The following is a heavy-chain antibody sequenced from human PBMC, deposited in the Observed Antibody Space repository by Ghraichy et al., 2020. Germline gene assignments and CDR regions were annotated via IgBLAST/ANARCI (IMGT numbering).Heavy chain of an antibody. CDR2: IYYSGST. Sequence: SETLSLTCTVSGGSISTYYWTWIRQPPGKGLEWIGYIYYSGSTNYNPSLKSRLTISVDTSKNQFSLKLSSVTAADTAVYYCATVDTALVTFDYWGQGTLVTVSS. CDR1: GGSISTYY. V-gene: IGHV4-59*08. D-gene: IGHD5-18*01. CDR3: ATVDTALVTFDY. J-gene: IGHJ4*02.